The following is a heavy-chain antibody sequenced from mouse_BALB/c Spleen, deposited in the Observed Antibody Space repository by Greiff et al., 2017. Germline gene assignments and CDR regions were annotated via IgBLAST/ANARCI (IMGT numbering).Heavy chain of an antibody. CDR1: GFTFSDYY. J-gene: IGHJ1*01. CDR3: ARAHYGSSYFDV. Sequence: EVKLVESGGGLVKPGGSLKLSCAASGFTFSDYYMYWVRQTPEKRLEWVATISDGGSYTYYPDSVKGRFTISRDNAKNNLYLQMSSLKSEDTAMYYCARAHYGSSYFDVWGAGTTVTVSS. V-gene: IGHV5-4*02. CDR2: ISDGGSYT. D-gene: IGHD1-1*01.